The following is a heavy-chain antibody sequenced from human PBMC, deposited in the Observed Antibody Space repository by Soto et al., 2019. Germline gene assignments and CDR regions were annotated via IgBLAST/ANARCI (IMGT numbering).Heavy chain of an antibody. CDR3: ARGRGRYSSGWSWFDP. CDR2: IFQSGST. Sequence: SETLSLTCGVSGGTIRSPDWWTWVRQPPGKGLEWIGEIFQSGSTNYTPSLESRVTISVDKSRNQFSLTLTSVTAADTAVYFCARGRGRYSSGWSWFDPWGQGILVTVPQ. CDR1: GGTIRSPDW. J-gene: IGHJ5*02. D-gene: IGHD6-19*01. V-gene: IGHV4-4*02.